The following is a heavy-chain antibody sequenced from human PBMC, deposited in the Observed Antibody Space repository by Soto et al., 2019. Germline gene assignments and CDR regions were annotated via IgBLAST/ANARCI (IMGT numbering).Heavy chain of an antibody. Sequence: SVKVSCKASGGTFSSYTISWVRQAPGQGLEWMGRIIPILGIANYAQKFQGRVTITADKSTSTAYMELGSLRSEDTAVYYCAREPYYYDSSGYTYWGQGTLVTVSS. D-gene: IGHD3-22*01. CDR2: IIPILGIA. CDR1: GGTFSSYT. J-gene: IGHJ4*02. CDR3: AREPYYYDSSGYTY. V-gene: IGHV1-69*04.